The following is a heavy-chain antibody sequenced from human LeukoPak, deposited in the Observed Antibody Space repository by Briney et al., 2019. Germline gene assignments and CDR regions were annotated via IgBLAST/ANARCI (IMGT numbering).Heavy chain of an antibody. Sequence: GGSLRLSCAASGFTFSTSWMHWVRQAPGKGLEWVANIKQDGSEKYYMDSVKSRFTISRDNGKNSLYLQMSSLRVEDTAVYYCVSLSSPGWGQGTLVTVSS. D-gene: IGHD3-16*02. CDR3: VSLSSPG. V-gene: IGHV3-7*01. CDR2: IKQDGSEK. J-gene: IGHJ4*02. CDR1: GFTFSTSW.